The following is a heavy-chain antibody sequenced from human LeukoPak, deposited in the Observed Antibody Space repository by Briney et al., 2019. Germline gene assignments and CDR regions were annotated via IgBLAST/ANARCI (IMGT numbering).Heavy chain of an antibody. V-gene: IGHV4-31*01. J-gene: IGHJ4*02. CDR3: ARASRLGELSLGY. CDR1: GGSISSGGDY. Sequence: SETLSLTCTVSGGSISSGGDYWSWIRQQQGKDLEWIGYIKYSGRTYYNPSHKSQITISVDTSKTQFSLQLSSVTAADTAVYYCARASRLGELSLGYWGQGTLVTVSS. D-gene: IGHD3-16*02. CDR2: IKYSGRT.